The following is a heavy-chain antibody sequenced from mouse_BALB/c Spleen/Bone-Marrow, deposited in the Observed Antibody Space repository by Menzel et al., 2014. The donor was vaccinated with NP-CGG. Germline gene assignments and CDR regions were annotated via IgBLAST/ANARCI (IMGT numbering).Heavy chain of an antibody. CDR3: ARGKGFAY. Sequence: EVQVVESGGGLVQPGGSLKLSCAASGFTFSSYTMSWVRQTPEKRLDWVAYISNGGGSTYYPDTVKVRFTISRDNAKNTLFLQMSSLKSEDTAMYYCARGKGFAYWGQGTLVTVSA. J-gene: IGHJ3*01. CDR2: ISNGGGST. V-gene: IGHV5-12-2*01. CDR1: GFTFSSYT.